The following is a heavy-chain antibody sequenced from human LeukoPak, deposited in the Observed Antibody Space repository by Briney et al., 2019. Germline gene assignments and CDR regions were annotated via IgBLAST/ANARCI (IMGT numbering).Heavy chain of an antibody. CDR3: ARAGYGDSDFDY. D-gene: IGHD4-17*01. V-gene: IGHV4-34*01. J-gene: IGHJ4*02. Sequence: PSETLSLTCAVYGGSFSGYYWSWLRQPPGKGLEWMGEINHSGSTNYNPSLKSGVTISVDTSKNKFSLKLNSVTAADTAVYYCARAGYGDSDFDYWGQGTLVTVSS. CDR2: INHSGST. CDR1: GGSFSGYY.